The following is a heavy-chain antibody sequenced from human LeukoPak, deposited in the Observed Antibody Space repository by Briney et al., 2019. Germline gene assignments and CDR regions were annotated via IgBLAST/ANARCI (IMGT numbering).Heavy chain of an antibody. CDR2: IKQDGSEK. CDR3: ARAPRDSGWYPPWYFDY. D-gene: IGHD6-19*01. J-gene: IGHJ4*02. Sequence: GGSLRLCCAASGFTFSSYWMSWVRQAPGKGLEWVANIKQDGSEKYYVDSVKGRFTISRDNAKNSLYLQMNSLRAEDTAVYYCARAPRDSGWYPPWYFDYWGQGTLVTVSS. CDR1: GFTFSSYW. V-gene: IGHV3-7*01.